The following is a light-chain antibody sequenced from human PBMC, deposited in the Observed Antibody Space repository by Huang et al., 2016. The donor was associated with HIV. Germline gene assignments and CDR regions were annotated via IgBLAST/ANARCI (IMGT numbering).Light chain of an antibody. CDR1: QSGSGTY. V-gene: IGKV3-20*01. J-gene: IGKJ4*01. Sequence: EIVLTQSPGTLSLSPGGRATLSCRASQSGSGTYLAWYQQKPGQAPRLLIYGTSIRATGIPDRFSGSGSATDFTLTISGLEPEDFALYYCQQYGTSPPSLTFGGGTKVEIK. CDR2: GTS. CDR3: QQYGTSPPSLT.